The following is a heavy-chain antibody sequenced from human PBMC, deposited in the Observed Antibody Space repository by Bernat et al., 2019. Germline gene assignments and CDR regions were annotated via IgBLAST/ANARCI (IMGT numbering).Heavy chain of an antibody. CDR3: ARYPRAEAGTGWFDP. Sequence: QLQLQESGPGLVKPSETLSLTCTVSGGSISSSSYYWGWIRQPPGKGLEWIGSIYSSGSTYYNPSLKSRVTISVDTSKNQFSLKLSSVTAADTAVYYCARYPRAEAGTGWFDPWGQGTLVTVSS. D-gene: IGHD6-13*01. V-gene: IGHV4-39*01. CDR1: GGSISSSSYY. J-gene: IGHJ5*02. CDR2: IYSSGST.